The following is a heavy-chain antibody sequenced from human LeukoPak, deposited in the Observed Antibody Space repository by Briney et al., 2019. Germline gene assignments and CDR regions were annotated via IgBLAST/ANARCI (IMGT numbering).Heavy chain of an antibody. Sequence: PGGSLRLSCAASGFTFSNYEMNWVRQAPGKGLEWVSYISSSGSTIYYADSVKGRFTISRDNAKNSLYLQMNCLRAEDTAVYYCAQIYTYGSSQFDYWGQGTLVTVSS. D-gene: IGHD5-18*01. CDR2: ISSSGSTI. J-gene: IGHJ4*02. CDR3: AQIYTYGSSQFDY. CDR1: GFTFSNYE. V-gene: IGHV3-48*03.